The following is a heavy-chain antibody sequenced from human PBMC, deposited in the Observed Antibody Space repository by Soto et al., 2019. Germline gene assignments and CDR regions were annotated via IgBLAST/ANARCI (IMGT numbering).Heavy chain of an antibody. CDR1: GGSFSGYY. V-gene: IGHV4-34*01. D-gene: IGHD6-25*01. CDR2: INHSGST. CDR3: ARAQRRGYFDY. Sequence: QVQLQQWGAGLLKPSETLSLTCAVYGGSFSGYYWSWIRQPPGKGLEWIGEINHSGSTNYNPSLKSRVNISVETAKDQFSLKLSSVTAADTAVYYCARAQRRGYFDYWGQGTLVTVSS. J-gene: IGHJ4*02.